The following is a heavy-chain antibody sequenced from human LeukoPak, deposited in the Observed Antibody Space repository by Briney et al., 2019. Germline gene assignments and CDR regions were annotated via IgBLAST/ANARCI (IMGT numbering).Heavy chain of an antibody. CDR2: IYYSGST. Sequence: SETLSLTCTVSGGSISSSSYYWGWIRQPPGKGLEWIGSIYYSGSTYYNPSLKSRVTISVDTSKNQFSLKLSSVTAADTAVYHCARLPTVGYFDYWGQGTLVTVPS. V-gene: IGHV4-39*01. D-gene: IGHD4-11*01. J-gene: IGHJ4*02. CDR1: GGSISSSSYY. CDR3: ARLPTVGYFDY.